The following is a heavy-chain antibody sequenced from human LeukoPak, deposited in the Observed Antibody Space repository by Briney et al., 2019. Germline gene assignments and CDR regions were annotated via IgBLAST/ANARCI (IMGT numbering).Heavy chain of an antibody. Sequence: PGGSLRLSCAASGFTFRNYVIRWVRQDPGKGLEWVAVTSSDLNVKLYADSVKGRFTISRDNSRSTLYLQMNSLRPEDTAIYYCAREGYYGSGSPPSLYFDYWGQGTLVTVSS. V-gene: IGHV3-30-3*01. J-gene: IGHJ4*02. D-gene: IGHD3-10*01. CDR1: GFTFRNYV. CDR2: TSSDLNVK. CDR3: AREGYYGSGSPPSLYFDY.